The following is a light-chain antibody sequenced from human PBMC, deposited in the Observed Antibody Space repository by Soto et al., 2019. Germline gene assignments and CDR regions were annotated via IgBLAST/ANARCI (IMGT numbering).Light chain of an antibody. CDR3: SSYTSSSTRV. Sequence: QSALTQPASVSGSPGQSITISCTGTSSDVGGYNYVSWYQQHPGKAPKLMIYDVSNRPSGVSNRFSGSKSGNTASLTISGLQAEDEADYYCSSYTSSSTRVFGGATKVTVL. J-gene: IGLJ2*01. CDR1: SSDVGGYNY. CDR2: DVS. V-gene: IGLV2-14*01.